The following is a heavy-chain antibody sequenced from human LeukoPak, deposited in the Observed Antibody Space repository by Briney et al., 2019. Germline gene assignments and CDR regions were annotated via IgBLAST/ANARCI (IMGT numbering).Heavy chain of an antibody. CDR2: IYYSGST. V-gene: IGHV4-59*01. CDR1: GDSISGYY. J-gene: IGHJ4*02. D-gene: IGHD6-13*01. CDR3: ARGSSSSHHPALS. Sequence: SETLSLTCTVSGDSISGYYWSWIRQPPGKGLEWIGYIYYSGSTNYNPSLKSRVTISVDTSKNQFSLKLSSVTAADTAVYYCARGSSSSHHPALSWGQGTLVTVSS.